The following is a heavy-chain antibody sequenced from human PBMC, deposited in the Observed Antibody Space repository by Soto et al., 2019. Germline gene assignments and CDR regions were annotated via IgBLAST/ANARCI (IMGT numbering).Heavy chain of an antibody. CDR1: GDSISNSDYY. J-gene: IGHJ6*02. V-gene: IGHV4-30-4*01. Sequence: LSLTCTVSGDSISNSDYYWNWIRQSPGKGLEWIASIDYSGSTYYNPSLKSRVVISADTSKNLFSLKLRSVTAADTALYFCARAGPYYDGFDVWGQGTRVIVSS. CDR2: IDYSGST. CDR3: ARAGPYYDGFDV.